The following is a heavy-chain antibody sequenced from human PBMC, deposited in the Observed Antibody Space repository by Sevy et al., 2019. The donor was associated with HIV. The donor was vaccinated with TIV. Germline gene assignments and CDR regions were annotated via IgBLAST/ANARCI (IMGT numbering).Heavy chain of an antibody. D-gene: IGHD1-26*01. CDR2: IIPSGCT. CDR1: GGSFSGYY. Sequence: SETLSLTCAVYGGSFSGYYWSWIRQPPGNGLEWIGEIIPSGCTNYNPSLKSRVTISIDTSKNQFSLKVNSVTAADTAIYYCARGQWEHLYSGQGTQVTVSS. J-gene: IGHJ4*02. V-gene: IGHV4-34*01. CDR3: ARGQWEHLY.